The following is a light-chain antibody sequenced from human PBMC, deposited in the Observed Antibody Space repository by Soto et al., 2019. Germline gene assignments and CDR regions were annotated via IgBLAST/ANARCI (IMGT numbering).Light chain of an antibody. CDR1: SSDVGGYNY. Sequence: QSVLTQPASVSGSHGQSITISCTGTSSDVGGYNYVSWYLQHPGKAPKLIIYEVSNRPSGVSNRFSGSKSGNTASLTISGIQAEDEADYYCCAYTSSSLGVFGTGTKVTVL. V-gene: IGLV2-14*01. CDR3: CAYTSSSLGV. CDR2: EVS. J-gene: IGLJ1*01.